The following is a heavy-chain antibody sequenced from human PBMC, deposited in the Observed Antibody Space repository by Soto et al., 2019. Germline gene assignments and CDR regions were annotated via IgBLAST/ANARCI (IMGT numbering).Heavy chain of an antibody. D-gene: IGHD1-1*01. CDR3: VARVNSTYNP. CDR1: GFLCNTHW. V-gene: IGHV3-7*01. CDR2: TKPDGSEK. Sequence: PGGSLRLSCAASGFLCNTHWMSWVRQAPEKGLEWVAHTKPDGSEKYYVDSAKGRFTISRDNTRNSLYLQMNSLRADDTALYYCVARVNSTYNPWGQGTMLTI. J-gene: IGHJ5*02.